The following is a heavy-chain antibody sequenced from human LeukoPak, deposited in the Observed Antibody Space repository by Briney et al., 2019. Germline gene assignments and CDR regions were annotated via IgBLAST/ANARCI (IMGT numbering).Heavy chain of an antibody. CDR2: IRYDGSNK. D-gene: IGHD4-23*01. CDR1: GFTFSSYG. V-gene: IGHV3-30*02. CDR3: AKDRVVVTPVDAFDI. Sequence: GGSLRLSCAASGFTFSSYGMHWVRQAPGKGLEWVAFIRYDGSNKYYADSVKGRFTISRDNSKNTLYLQMNSLRAEDTAVYYCAKDRVVVTPVDAFDIWGQGTMVTVSS. J-gene: IGHJ3*02.